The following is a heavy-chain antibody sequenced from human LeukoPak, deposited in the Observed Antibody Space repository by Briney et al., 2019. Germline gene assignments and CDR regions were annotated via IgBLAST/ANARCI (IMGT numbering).Heavy chain of an antibody. Sequence: GAALQIYSQGSGCGFTSDWIGWVRPMPRQGLGWRGMMYPRHTDTRYSPSFQGQVTISADKAISTAHLQWSSLKASDTAMYYCARRLVGYCSGGSCDGWNWFDPWGQRTLVTVSS. V-gene: IGHV5-51*01. D-gene: IGHD2-15*01. CDR1: GCGFTSDW. J-gene: IGHJ5*02. CDR3: ARRLVGYCSGGSCDGWNWFDP. CDR2: MYPRHTDT.